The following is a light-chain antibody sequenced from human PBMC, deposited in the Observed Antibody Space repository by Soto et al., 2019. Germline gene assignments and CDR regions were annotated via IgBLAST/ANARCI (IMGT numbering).Light chain of an antibody. CDR3: CSYAGTYTWV. J-gene: IGLJ3*02. CDR1: SSDVGGHNY. V-gene: IGLV2-11*01. CDR2: DVT. Sequence: QSVLTQPRSVSGSPGQSVTISCTGTSSDVGGHNYVSWYQHHPDKAPKLIIYDVTKRPSGVPVRFSASKSGSTASLTISGLQAEDESDYYCCSYAGTYTWVFGGGTKVTVL.